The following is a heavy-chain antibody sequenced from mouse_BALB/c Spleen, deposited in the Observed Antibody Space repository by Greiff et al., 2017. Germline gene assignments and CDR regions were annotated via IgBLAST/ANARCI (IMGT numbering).Heavy chain of an antibody. V-gene: IGHV5-12-2*01. CDR2: ISNGGGST. Sequence: EVMLVESGGGLVQPGGSLKLSCAASGFTFSSYTMSWVRQTPEKRLEWVAYISNGGGSTYYPDTVKGRFTISRDNATNTLYLQMSSLKSEDTAMYYWARLRYGNYVDYFDDWGQGTTLTESS. CDR3: ARLRYGNYVDYFDD. J-gene: IGHJ2*01. CDR1: GFTFSSYT. D-gene: IGHD2-10*02.